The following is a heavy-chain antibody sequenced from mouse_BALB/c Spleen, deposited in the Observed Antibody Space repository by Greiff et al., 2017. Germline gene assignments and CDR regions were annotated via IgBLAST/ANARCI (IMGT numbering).Heavy chain of an antibody. V-gene: IGHV3-2*02. CDR3: ARGEVRRKFAY. Sequence: EVQGVESGPGLVKPSQSLSLTCTVTGYSITSDYAWNWIRQFPGNKLEWMGYISYSGSTSYNPSLKSRISITRDTSKNQFFLQLNSVTTEDTATYYCARGEVRRKFAYWGQGTLVTVSA. CDR2: ISYSGST. CDR1: GYSITSDYA. J-gene: IGHJ3*01. D-gene: IGHD2-14*01.